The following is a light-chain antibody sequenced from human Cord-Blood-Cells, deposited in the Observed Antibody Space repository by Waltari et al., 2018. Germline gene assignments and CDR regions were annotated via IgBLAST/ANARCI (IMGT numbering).Light chain of an antibody. CDR2: AAS. CDR3: QQSYSTP. Sequence: DIQMTQSPSSLSASVGDRVTITCRASQSISSYLNWYQQKPGKVHKLLIYAASSLQSGVPSRFSGSGSGTDFTLTISSLQPEDFATYYCQQSYSTPFGGGTKVEIK. V-gene: IGKV1-39*01. CDR1: QSISSY. J-gene: IGKJ4*01.